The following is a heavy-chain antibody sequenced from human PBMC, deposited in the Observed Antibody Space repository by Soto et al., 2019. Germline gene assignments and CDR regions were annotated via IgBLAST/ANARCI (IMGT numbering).Heavy chain of an antibody. CDR3: VSDRVYGHASVPYS. D-gene: IGHD6-13*01. J-gene: IGHJ4*02. V-gene: IGHV3-30*03. Sequence: QAHLVESGGGVVQPGRSLRLSCAASGFTFTSYGMHWVRQAPGTRLEWVAVISYDGGLQHYADSVKGRFTISRDNSKNMVLLQMNTLRAEDTALYYWVSDRVYGHASVPYSWGQGTLVSVSS. CDR2: ISYDGGLQ. CDR1: GFTFTSYG.